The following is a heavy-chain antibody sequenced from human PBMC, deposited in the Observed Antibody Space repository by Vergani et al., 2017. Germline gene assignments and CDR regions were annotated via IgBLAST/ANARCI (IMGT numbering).Heavy chain of an antibody. Sequence: QVQLQESGPGLVKPSQTLSLTCTVSGGSISSGDYYWSWIRQPPGQGLEWIGYIYYSGSTTYNPSLKSRVTISVDTSKNQFSLKLSSVTAADTAVYYCARESSSGKRYAFDIWGQGTMVTVSS. J-gene: IGHJ3*02. V-gene: IGHV4-61*08. D-gene: IGHD6-13*01. CDR2: IYYSGST. CDR1: GGSISSGDYY. CDR3: ARESSSGKRYAFDI.